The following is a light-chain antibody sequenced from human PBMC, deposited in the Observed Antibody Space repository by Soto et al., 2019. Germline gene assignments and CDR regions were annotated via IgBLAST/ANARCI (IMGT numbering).Light chain of an antibody. V-gene: IGKV3-15*01. J-gene: IGKJ1*01. Sequence: EIRMTQSPAILSVSPGESATLSCRASQSVSSHVVWYQQKPSQAPRLLISDSSTRATGIPARFSGSGSGTEFTLTISSLQSDDSAIYYCQQFGDWPSFGLGTKVDIK. CDR3: QQFGDWPS. CDR1: QSVSSH. CDR2: DSS.